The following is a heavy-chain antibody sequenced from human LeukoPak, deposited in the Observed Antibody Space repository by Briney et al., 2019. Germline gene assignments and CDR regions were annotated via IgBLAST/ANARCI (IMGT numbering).Heavy chain of an antibody. D-gene: IGHD2-2*02. CDR3: ASSTYYSNTTCYKPFDY. CDR1: GGSFSSYY. Sequence: SETLSLTCTVSGGSFSSYYWSWIRQPPGKGLEWIGYIYYSGSTNYNPSLKSRVTISVDTSKNQFSLKLRSVTAADTAVYYCASSTYYSNTTCYKPFDYWGQGTLVTVSS. V-gene: IGHV4-59*01. J-gene: IGHJ4*02. CDR2: IYYSGST.